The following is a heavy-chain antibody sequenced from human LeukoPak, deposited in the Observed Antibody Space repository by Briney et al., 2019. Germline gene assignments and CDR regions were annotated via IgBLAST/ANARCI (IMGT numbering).Heavy chain of an antibody. CDR2: ISYDGTNK. D-gene: IGHD2-8*01. V-gene: IGHV3-30*07. Sequence: GGSLRLSCAASGFTFSSYAMHWVRQAPGKGLEWVAIISYDGTNKYYADSVKGRFTISRDNSKNTLYLQMNSLRAEDTAVYYCARRIMGTTGHAFDFWGQGTMVTVSS. CDR1: GFTFSSYA. CDR3: ARRIMGTTGHAFDF. J-gene: IGHJ3*01.